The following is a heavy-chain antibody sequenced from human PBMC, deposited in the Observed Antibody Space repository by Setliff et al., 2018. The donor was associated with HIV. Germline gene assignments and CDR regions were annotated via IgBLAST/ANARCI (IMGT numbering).Heavy chain of an antibody. V-gene: IGHV4-38-2*01. CDR3: ARSDGGAVAVDYYYYYMDV. CDR2: IYHNGIT. D-gene: IGHD6-19*01. CDR1: GYSISSGYY. J-gene: IGHJ6*03. Sequence: SETLSLTCGVSGYSISSGYYWGWIRQPPGKGLEWIGSIYHNGITYYNLSLKSRVTISVDTSKNQFSLKLSSVTAADTAVYYCARSDGGAVAVDYYYYYMDVWGKGTTVTVSS.